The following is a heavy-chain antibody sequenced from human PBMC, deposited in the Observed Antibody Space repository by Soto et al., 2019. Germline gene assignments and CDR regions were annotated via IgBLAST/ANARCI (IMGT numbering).Heavy chain of an antibody. V-gene: IGHV3-30-3*01. CDR1: GFTFSSYA. CDR2: ISYDGSNK. CDR3: ARGGSGYVDYYYYYGMDV. Sequence: GGSLILSCAASGFTFSSYAMHWVRQAPGKGLEWVAVISYDGSNKYYADSVKGRFTISRDNSKNTLYLQMSSLRAEDTAVYYCARGGSGYVDYYYYYGMDVWGQGTTVTVSS. J-gene: IGHJ6*02. D-gene: IGHD5-12*01.